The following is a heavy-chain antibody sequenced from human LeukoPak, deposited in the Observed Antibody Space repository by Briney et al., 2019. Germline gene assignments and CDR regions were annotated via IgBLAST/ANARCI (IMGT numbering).Heavy chain of an antibody. V-gene: IGHV3-23*01. CDR3: AKGCFSSSCSDSRWFDP. J-gene: IGHJ5*02. CDR2: IVGGGGNT. Sequence: GGSLRLSCAASGFTFSSFSMNWVRQAPGKGLEWVSAIVGGGGNTFYADPVKGRFTISRDNSQNTLYLQMNSLRAEDTAVYYCAKGCFSSSCSDSRWFDPWGLGTLVTVSS. CDR1: GFTFSSFS. D-gene: IGHD2-2*01.